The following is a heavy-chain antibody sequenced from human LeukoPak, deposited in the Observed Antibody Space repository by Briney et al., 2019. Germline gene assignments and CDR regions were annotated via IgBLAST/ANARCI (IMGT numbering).Heavy chain of an antibody. V-gene: IGHV3-15*01. CDR3: TSVYVRASRPYY. CDR1: GFTFTNAW. CDR2: IKSKTDGGTT. J-gene: IGHJ4*02. D-gene: IGHD2-2*02. Sequence: GGSLRLSRAASGFTFTNAWMSWVRQAPGKGLEWVGRIKSKTDGGTTDYAAPVKGRFTISRDDSKNTLYLQMNSLGTEDTAIYYCTSVYVRASRPYYWGQGTLVTVSS.